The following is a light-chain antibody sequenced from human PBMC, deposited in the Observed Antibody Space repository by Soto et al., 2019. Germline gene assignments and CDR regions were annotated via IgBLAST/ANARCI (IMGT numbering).Light chain of an antibody. CDR3: QQYNNWSPMA. V-gene: IGKV3-15*01. J-gene: IGKJ1*01. CDR2: GAS. Sequence: EIVMTQSPATLSVSPGERATLSCRASQSVSSNLAWYQQKPGQAPRLLIYGASPRATGIPARFSGSGSGTEFTLTISSLQSEDFAVYYCQQYNNWSPMAFGQGTKVEIK. CDR1: QSVSSN.